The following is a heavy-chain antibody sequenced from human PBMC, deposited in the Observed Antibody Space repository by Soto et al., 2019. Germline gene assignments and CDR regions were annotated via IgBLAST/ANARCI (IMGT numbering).Heavy chain of an antibody. V-gene: IGHV2-5*02. Sequence: QITLKESGPTLVKPTQTLTLTCTFSGFSLNTDGLGVAWIRQPPGKAPEWLALIYWDDDRRYSPSLRSRLTTTKGTSGDRVVLTLTNLDPLDTATYFWVHSFRSYWSRSGSSYYFDLWGQGTLVTVSS. CDR3: VHSFRSYWSRSGSSYYFDL. CDR1: GFSLNTDGLG. D-gene: IGHD3-10*01. J-gene: IGHJ4*02. CDR2: IYWDDDR.